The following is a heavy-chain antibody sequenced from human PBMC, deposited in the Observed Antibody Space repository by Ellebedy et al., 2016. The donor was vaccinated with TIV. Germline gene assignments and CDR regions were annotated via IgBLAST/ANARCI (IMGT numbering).Heavy chain of an antibody. CDR2: LSAYGDST. D-gene: IGHD3-10*01. Sequence: GESLKISCAASGFTFSSHAMSWVRQAPGKGLEWVSSLSAYGDSTYYADSVKGRFTISRDNSKNTLFLQVHSLRVEDTAVYYSLLYGSGTYTFDYWGQGTLVTISS. CDR1: GFTFSSHA. CDR3: LLYGSGTYTFDY. J-gene: IGHJ4*02. V-gene: IGHV3-23*01.